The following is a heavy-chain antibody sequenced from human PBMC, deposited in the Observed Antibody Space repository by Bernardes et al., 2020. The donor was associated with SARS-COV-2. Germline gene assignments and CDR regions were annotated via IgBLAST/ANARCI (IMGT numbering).Heavy chain of an antibody. CDR1: GFSFSTNT. J-gene: IGHJ4*02. CDR3: AKGGAADPQDGFDY. Sequence: GGSLRLSCAASGFSFSTNTMSWVRQAPGTGLEWVSGITSSGVSIYYADSVKGRFTISRDNSKNTLYLQMNSLRGDDTAVYFCAKGGAADPQDGFDYWGQGTLVTVSS. CDR2: ITSSGVSI. D-gene: IGHD6-13*01. V-gene: IGHV3-23*01.